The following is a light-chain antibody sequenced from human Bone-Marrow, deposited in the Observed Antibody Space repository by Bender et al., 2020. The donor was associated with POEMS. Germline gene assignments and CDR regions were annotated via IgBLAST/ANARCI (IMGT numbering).Light chain of an antibody. CDR3: ISHRFSNTWV. CDR2: EGS. CDR1: SSDVGTYNV. V-gene: IGLV2-14*02. Sequence: QSALTQPASVSGSPGQSITISCTGTSSDVGTYNVVSWYQQHPGKVPKVIIYEGSKRPSGVSNRFSGSKSDNTASLTISGLQSEDEADYYCISHRFSNTWVVGGGTKLTVL. J-gene: IGLJ3*02.